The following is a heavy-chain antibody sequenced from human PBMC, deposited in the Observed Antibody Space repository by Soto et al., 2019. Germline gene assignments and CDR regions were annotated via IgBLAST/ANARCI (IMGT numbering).Heavy chain of an antibody. J-gene: IGHJ6*02. V-gene: IGHV1-58*01. Sequence: GASVKVSCKASGFTFTSSAVQWVRQARGQRLEWIGWIVVGSGNTNYAQKFQEGVTITRDMSTSTAYMELSSLRSEDTAVYYCAADQGYYDFWSGYPPGGMDVWGQGTTVTVSS. CDR3: AADQGYYDFWSGYPPGGMDV. D-gene: IGHD3-3*01. CDR1: GFTFTSSA. CDR2: IVVGSGNT.